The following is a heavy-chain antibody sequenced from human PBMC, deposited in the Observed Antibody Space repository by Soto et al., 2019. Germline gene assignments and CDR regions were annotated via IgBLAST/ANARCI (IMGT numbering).Heavy chain of an antibody. J-gene: IGHJ5*02. V-gene: IGHV3-23*01. Sequence: VGFLRLSCAASGVTFISYAMSWVRQAPGKGLEWVSAISGSGGSTYYADSVKGRFTISRDNSKNTLYLQMNSLRAEDTAVYYCAKDIVAGTGWFDPWGQGTLVTVSS. CDR2: ISGSGGST. CDR1: GVTFISYA. D-gene: IGHD6-19*01. CDR3: AKDIVAGTGWFDP.